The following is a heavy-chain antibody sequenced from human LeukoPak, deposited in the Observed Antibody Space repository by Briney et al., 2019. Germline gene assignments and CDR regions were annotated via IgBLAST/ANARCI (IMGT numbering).Heavy chain of an antibody. CDR1: GYTFTGYY. D-gene: IGHD4-17*01. CDR3: ARERHDYGDFDY. J-gene: IGHJ4*02. V-gene: IGHV1-2*02. CDR2: INPNSGGT. Sequence: ASVKVSCKASGYTFTGYYMHWVRQAPGQGLEWMGWINPNSGGTNYAQKFQGRVTMTRDTSISTAYMELSSLRSEDTAVYYCARERHDYGDFDYWGQGTLVTVSS.